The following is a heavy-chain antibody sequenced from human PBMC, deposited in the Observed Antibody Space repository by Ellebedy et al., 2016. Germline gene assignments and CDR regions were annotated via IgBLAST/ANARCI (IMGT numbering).Heavy chain of an antibody. V-gene: IGHV3-30-3*01. CDR2: ISYDGSNK. D-gene: IGHD3-9*01. Sequence: GGSLRLSXAASGFTFSSYAMHWVRQAPGKGLEWVAVISYDGSNKYYADSVKGRFTISRDNSKNTLYLQMNSLRAEDTAVYYCARPGYDILTGYLDYWGQGTLVTASS. CDR1: GFTFSSYA. J-gene: IGHJ4*02. CDR3: ARPGYDILTGYLDY.